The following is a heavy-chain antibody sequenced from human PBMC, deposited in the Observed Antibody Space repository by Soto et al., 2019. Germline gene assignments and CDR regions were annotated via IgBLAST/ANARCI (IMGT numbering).Heavy chain of an antibody. J-gene: IGHJ6*02. CDR3: EGVFWFRFLEV. CDR2: THSRPKCNK. Sequence: PSQTHSLTSALSADTVSSSSIAWSRTRQAPSRRHAWLGRTHSRPKCNKEYTVSMKMRITIKPDTSKKQFSLQLDSVTPEDRAVYYGEGVFWFRFLEVWGREAAVTVAS. V-gene: IGHV6-1*01. CDR1: ADTVSSSSIA. D-gene: IGHD3-3*01.